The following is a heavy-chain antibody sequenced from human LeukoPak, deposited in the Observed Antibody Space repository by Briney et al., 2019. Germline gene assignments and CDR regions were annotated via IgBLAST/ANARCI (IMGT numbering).Heavy chain of an antibody. CDR3: AKTTMTVVYWFDP. Sequence: PGGSLRLSCAASGFTFNNYALNWVRQAPGKGLEWVSSITGNGDSTYYAGSVKGRFTISRDNSQNTLYLQMNNLRADDTAVYSCAKTTMTVVYWFDPWGQGTLVTVSS. D-gene: IGHD3-22*01. CDR2: ITGNGDST. V-gene: IGHV3-23*01. J-gene: IGHJ5*02. CDR1: GFTFNNYA.